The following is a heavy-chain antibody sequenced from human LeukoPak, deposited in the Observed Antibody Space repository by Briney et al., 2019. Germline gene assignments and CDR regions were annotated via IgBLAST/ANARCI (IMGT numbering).Heavy chain of an antibody. V-gene: IGHV1-18*01. D-gene: IGHD6-13*01. J-gene: IGHJ4*02. CDR2: ISAYNGNT. Sequence: ASVKVFCKASGYAFTHYGISWVRQAPGQGLEWMGWISAYNGNTQYAQKLQGRVTMTTDSSTSTAYMELRSLRSDDTAVYYCARDLREGSSSYQIPFDYWGQGTLVTVSS. CDR3: ARDLREGSSSYQIPFDY. CDR1: GYAFTHYG.